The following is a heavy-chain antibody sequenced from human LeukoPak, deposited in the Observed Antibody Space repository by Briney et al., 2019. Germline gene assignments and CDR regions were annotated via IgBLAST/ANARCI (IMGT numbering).Heavy chain of an antibody. CDR1: GFTFNHYG. D-gene: IGHD5-12*01. V-gene: IGHV3-23*01. CDR3: AQKRGGYTPFDY. Sequence: QPGGSLRLSCVASGFTFNHYGMNWVRQAPGKRLEWVSIISGSGDSAFYADSVKGRFTISRDNSKNTLYLQMNSLRAEDTAIYYCAQKRGGYTPFDYWGQGTLVTVSS. CDR2: ISGSGDSA. J-gene: IGHJ4*02.